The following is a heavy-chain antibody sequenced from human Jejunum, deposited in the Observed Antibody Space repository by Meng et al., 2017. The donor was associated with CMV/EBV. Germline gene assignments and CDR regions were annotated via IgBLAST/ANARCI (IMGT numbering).Heavy chain of an antibody. V-gene: IGHV3-21*01. D-gene: IGHD4-17*01. CDR3: ARAIDYGDPNWFDP. CDR1: GFTFTSYS. Sequence: GFTFTSYSINWVRQAPGKGLEWLSYFSGSRTYIYHADSVKGRFTISRDNAKNSVYLQMNSLRAEDTAVYYCARAIDYGDPNWFDPWGQGTLVTVSS. CDR2: FSGSRTYI. J-gene: IGHJ5*02.